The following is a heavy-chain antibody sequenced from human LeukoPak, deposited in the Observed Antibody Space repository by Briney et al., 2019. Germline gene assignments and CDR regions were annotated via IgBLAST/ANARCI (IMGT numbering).Heavy chain of an antibody. J-gene: IGHJ4*02. Sequence: ASVKVSCKASGYTFTGYYIHWVRQAPGQGLEWMGWINPNSGATSSTPRFQDRVTLTRDTSISTAYMELSRLRSDDTAVYYCARSLSILLIVAFGDFDYWGQGTLVTVSS. V-gene: IGHV1-2*02. CDR3: ARSLSILLIVAFGDFDY. CDR1: GYTFTGYY. CDR2: INPNSGAT. D-gene: IGHD2-15*01.